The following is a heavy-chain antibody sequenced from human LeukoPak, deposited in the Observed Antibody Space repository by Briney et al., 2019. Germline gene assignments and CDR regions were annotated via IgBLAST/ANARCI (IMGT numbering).Heavy chain of an antibody. D-gene: IGHD3-22*01. V-gene: IGHV3-21*01. J-gene: IGHJ4*02. CDR1: GFTFSSYS. CDR2: ISSISSYI. Sequence: GGSLRLSCAASGFTFSSYSMNWVRQAPGKGLEWVSSISSISSYIYYADSVKGRFTISRDNAKNSLYLQMNSPRAEDTAVYYCARDLRSSGYYAFDYWGQGTLVTVSS. CDR3: ARDLRSSGYYAFDY.